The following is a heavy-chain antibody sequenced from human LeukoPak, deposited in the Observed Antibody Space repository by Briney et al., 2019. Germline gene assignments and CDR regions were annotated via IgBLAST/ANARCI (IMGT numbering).Heavy chain of an antibody. CDR1: GYTFTNYY. V-gene: IGHV1-46*01. CDR2: INPSGGST. D-gene: IGHD6-19*01. CDR3: ARLRSIAVAGRENWFDP. Sequence: ASVKVSCKASGYTFTNYYMHWVRQAPGQGLEWMGIINPSGGSTSYAQKFQGRVTMTRDTSTSTVYMELSSLRSEDTAVYYCARLRSIAVAGRENWFDPWGQGTLVTVSS. J-gene: IGHJ5*02.